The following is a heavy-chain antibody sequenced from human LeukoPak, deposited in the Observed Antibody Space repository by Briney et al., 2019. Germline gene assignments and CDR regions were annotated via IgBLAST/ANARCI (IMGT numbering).Heavy chain of an antibody. CDR2: IIPIFGTA. CDR1: GGTFSSYV. Sequence: SVKVSCKASGGTFSSYVISWVRQAPGQGLEWMGGIIPIFGTANYAQKFQGRVTITADESTSTAYMELNSLRSEDTAVYYCARGQNYYDSSGYYYWFDPWGQGTLVTVSS. J-gene: IGHJ5*02. D-gene: IGHD3-22*01. V-gene: IGHV1-69*13. CDR3: ARGQNYYDSSGYYYWFDP.